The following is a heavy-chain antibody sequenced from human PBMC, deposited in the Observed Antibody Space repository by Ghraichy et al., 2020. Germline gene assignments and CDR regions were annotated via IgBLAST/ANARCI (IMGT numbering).Heavy chain of an antibody. CDR1: GFTFSSYS. D-gene: IGHD1-14*01. CDR3: AANQNRRFYYFDY. Sequence: ETLSLTCAASGFTFSSYSMNWVRQAPGKGLEWVSYISSSSSTIYYADSVKGRFTISRDNAKNSLYLQMNSLRDEDTAVYYCAANQNRRFYYFDYWGQGTLVTVSS. CDR2: ISSSSSTI. V-gene: IGHV3-48*02. J-gene: IGHJ4*02.